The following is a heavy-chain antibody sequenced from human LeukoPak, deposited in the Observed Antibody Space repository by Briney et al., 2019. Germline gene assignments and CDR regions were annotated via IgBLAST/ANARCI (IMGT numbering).Heavy chain of an antibody. CDR2: INYSGST. J-gene: IGHJ4*02. CDR3: PRGTPYHYGSGSYYKH. Sequence: SETLSLTCAVYGGSFSGYYWRGIRQPPGKGLEWSVEINYSGSTNYNPTQKSRISISVDTPKHQFSLQLHSATAAETAVYYCPRGTPYHYGSGSYYKHWGQGTLVTVSS. D-gene: IGHD3-10*01. V-gene: IGHV4-34*01. CDR1: GGSFSGYY.